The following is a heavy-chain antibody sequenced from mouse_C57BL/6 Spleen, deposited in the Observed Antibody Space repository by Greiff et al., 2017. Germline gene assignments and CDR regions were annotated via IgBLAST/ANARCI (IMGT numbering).Heavy chain of an antibody. CDR3: ARNYGITTSDYYAMDY. CDR2: IWSGGST. J-gene: IGHJ4*01. V-gene: IGHV2-2*01. D-gene: IGHD2-4*01. Sequence: VQLQQSGPGLVQPSQCLSITCTVSGFSLTSYGVHWVRQSPGKGLEWLGVIWSGGSTDYNAAFISRLSISKDNSKSQVFFKMNSLQADDTAIYYCARNYGITTSDYYAMDYWGQGTSVTVSS. CDR1: GFSLTSYG.